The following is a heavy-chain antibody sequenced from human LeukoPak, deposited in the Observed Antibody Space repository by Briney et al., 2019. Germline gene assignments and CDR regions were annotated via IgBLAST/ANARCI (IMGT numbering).Heavy chain of an antibody. CDR3: ARGRATGRSGGDY. D-gene: IGHD3-9*01. V-gene: IGHV3-48*02. CDR1: GFTFSSYA. CDR2: ISSGSSSI. J-gene: IGHJ4*02. Sequence: GGSLRLSCAASGFTFSSYAMNWVRQAPGKGLEWVSYISSGSSSIYYADSVKGRFTISRDNAENSLYLQMNSLRDEDTAVYYCARGRATGRSGGDYWGQGTLVTVSS.